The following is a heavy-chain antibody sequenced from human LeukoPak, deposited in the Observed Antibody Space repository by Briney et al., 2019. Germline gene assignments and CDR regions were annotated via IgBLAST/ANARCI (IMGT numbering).Heavy chain of an antibody. J-gene: IGHJ4*02. CDR2: ISGSGGST. V-gene: IGHV3-23*01. CDR3: ARDLEYSSGSTDY. D-gene: IGHD6-19*01. CDR1: GFTFSSYA. Sequence: GGSLRLSCAASGFTFSSYAMSWVRQAPGKGLEWVSAISGSGGSTYYADSVKGRFTISRDNSKNTLYLQMNSLRAEDTAVYYCARDLEYSSGSTDYWGQGTLVTVSS.